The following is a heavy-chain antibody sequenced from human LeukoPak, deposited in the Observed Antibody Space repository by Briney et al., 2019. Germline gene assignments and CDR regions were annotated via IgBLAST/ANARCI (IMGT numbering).Heavy chain of an antibody. Sequence: ASVKVSCKASGGTFSSYAIIWVRQAPGQGLEWMGGIIPIFGTANYAQKFQGRVTITTDESTSTAYMELSSLRSEDTAVYYCATGTHPARGGYSYGYSWFDPWGQGTLVTVSS. CDR2: IIPIFGTA. D-gene: IGHD5-18*01. V-gene: IGHV1-69*05. J-gene: IGHJ5*02. CDR1: GGTFSSYA. CDR3: ATGTHPARGGYSYGYSWFDP.